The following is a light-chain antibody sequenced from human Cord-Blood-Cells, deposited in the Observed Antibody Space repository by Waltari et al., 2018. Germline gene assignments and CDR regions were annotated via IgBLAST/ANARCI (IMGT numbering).Light chain of an antibody. CDR2: DAS. CDR3: QQRSNWPIT. J-gene: IGKJ5*01. V-gene: IGKV3-11*01. Sequence: EIVLTQSPATLSLSPGERVTLSCRASQSVSSYLAWYQQKPGQAPRRLLYDASNRATGIPARFSGSGSGTDFTLTISSLEPEDFAVYDCQQRSNWPITFGQGTRLEIK. CDR1: QSVSSY.